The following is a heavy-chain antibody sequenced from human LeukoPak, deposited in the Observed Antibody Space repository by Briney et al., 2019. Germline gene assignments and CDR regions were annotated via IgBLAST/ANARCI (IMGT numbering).Heavy chain of an antibody. Sequence: GGSLRLSCAASGFTFSSYAMSWVRQAPGKGLEWVSAISGSGGSTYYADSVKGRFTISRDNFKNTLYLQMNSLRAEDTAVYYCAKDLNPIVVVITAIDYWGQGTLVTVSS. CDR1: GFTFSSYA. CDR2: ISGSGGST. J-gene: IGHJ4*02. V-gene: IGHV3-23*01. CDR3: AKDLNPIVVVITAIDY. D-gene: IGHD3-22*01.